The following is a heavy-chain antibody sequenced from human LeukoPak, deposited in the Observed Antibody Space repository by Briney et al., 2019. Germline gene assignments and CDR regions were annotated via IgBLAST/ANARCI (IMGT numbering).Heavy chain of an antibody. Sequence: GGSLRLSCAASGFTFSSYTMDWVRQAPGKGLEWVSSISSSSDYIFYADSVKGRFTISRDNAQNSLYLQMNSLRVEDTAVYYCARDRPGYSSSWYSDYWGQGTLVTVSS. J-gene: IGHJ4*02. CDR1: GFTFSSYT. CDR2: ISSSSDYI. CDR3: ARDRPGYSSSWYSDY. V-gene: IGHV3-21*01. D-gene: IGHD6-13*01.